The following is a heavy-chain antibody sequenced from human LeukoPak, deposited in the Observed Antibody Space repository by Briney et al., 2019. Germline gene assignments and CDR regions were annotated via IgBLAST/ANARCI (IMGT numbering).Heavy chain of an antibody. CDR1: GGSVSGSF. J-gene: IGHJ4*02. CDR3: ARETGTSGWYFLDY. Sequence: PSETLSLTCTVSGGSVSGSFWTWIRQAAGKGREWIGRVYSSGNTNYNPSLKSRVTISVDKSKNQIPLKLTSVTAADTALYYCARETGTSGWYFLDYWGQGTLVTVSS. D-gene: IGHD6-19*01. V-gene: IGHV4-4*07. CDR2: VYSSGNT.